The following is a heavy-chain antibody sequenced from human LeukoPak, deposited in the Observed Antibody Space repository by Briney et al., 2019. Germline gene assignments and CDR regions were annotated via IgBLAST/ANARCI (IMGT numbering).Heavy chain of an antibody. CDR1: GFTFSSYW. CDR2: INSDGSST. J-gene: IGHJ6*03. V-gene: IGHV3-74*01. CDR3: ARDRDRMTTVTTPYYMDV. Sequence: PGGSLRLSCAASGFTFSSYWMHWVRQAPGKGLVWVSRINSDGSSTSYADSVKGRFTISRDNAKNTLYLQMNSLRAEDTAVYCCARDRDRMTTVTTPYYMDVWGKGTTVTVSS. D-gene: IGHD4-11*01.